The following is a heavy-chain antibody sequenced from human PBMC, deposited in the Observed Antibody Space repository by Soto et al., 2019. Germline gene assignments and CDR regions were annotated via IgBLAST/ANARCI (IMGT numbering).Heavy chain of an antibody. CDR2: VHYSGSV. J-gene: IGHJ6*02. Sequence: SETLSLTCTVSGGSISFDHYHWTWIRQPPGKGLEWIGYVHYSGSVLYNPSLQSRVSISVDTSKNQFSLKLSSVTAADTAVYFCAREDDGGDSDYYCLHVWGQGTTVTVPS. CDR1: GGSISFDHYH. V-gene: IGHV4-30-4*01. CDR3: AREDDGGDSDYYCLHV. D-gene: IGHD2-21*02.